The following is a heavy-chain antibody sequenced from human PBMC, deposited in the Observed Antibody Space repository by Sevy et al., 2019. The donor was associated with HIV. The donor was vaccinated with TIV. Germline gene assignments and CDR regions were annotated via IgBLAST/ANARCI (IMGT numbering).Heavy chain of an antibody. CDR3: SRVGYGGNSN. Sequence: SETLSLTCTVSGGSISSGSYYWSWIRQPAGKGLEWIGRIYTSGSTNYNPSLKSRVTMSVDTSKNQFSLKLSSVTAADTAVYYCSRVGYGGNSNWGQGTLVTVSS. CDR2: IYTSGST. D-gene: IGHD4-17*01. V-gene: IGHV4-61*02. J-gene: IGHJ4*02. CDR1: GGSISSGSYY.